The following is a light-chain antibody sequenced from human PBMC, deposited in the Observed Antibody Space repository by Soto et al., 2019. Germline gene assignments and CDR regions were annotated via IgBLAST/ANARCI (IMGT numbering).Light chain of an antibody. CDR3: QQRGKWPIT. V-gene: IGKV3-11*01. J-gene: IGKJ5*01. Sequence: EIVLTQSPATLSLSPGERTTLSCRASQSVSSYLAWYQQKPGQAPRLLIYDASNRATDIPARFSGSGSGTDFTLTISSLEPEDFAVYYCQQRGKWPITFGQGTRLEIK. CDR2: DAS. CDR1: QSVSSY.